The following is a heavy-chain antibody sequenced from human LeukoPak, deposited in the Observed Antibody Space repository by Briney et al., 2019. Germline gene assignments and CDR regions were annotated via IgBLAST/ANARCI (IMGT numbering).Heavy chain of an antibody. J-gene: IGHJ4*02. V-gene: IGHV4-39*01. CDR3: ARHPIGIGGDWHFDY. Sequence: SETLSLTCTVSGGSISSSSYYWGWIRQPPGKGLEWIGSIYYSGSTYYNPSLKSRVTISVDTSKNQFSLKLSSVTAADTAVYYCARHPIGIGGDWHFDYWGQGTLDTVSS. D-gene: IGHD2-21*02. CDR1: GGSISSSSYY. CDR2: IYYSGST.